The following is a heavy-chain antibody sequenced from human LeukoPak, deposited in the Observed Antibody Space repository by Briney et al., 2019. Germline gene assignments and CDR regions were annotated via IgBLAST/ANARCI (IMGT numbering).Heavy chain of an antibody. D-gene: IGHD4-23*01. CDR1: GFTFSSYS. Sequence: GGSLRLSCAASGFTFSSYSMNWVRQAPGKGLEWVSYISSSGSTIYYADSVKGRFTISRDNAKNSLYLQMNSLRAEDTAVYYCARVYGGNGDAFDIWGQGTMVTVSS. J-gene: IGHJ3*02. V-gene: IGHV3-48*04. CDR3: ARVYGGNGDAFDI. CDR2: ISSSGSTI.